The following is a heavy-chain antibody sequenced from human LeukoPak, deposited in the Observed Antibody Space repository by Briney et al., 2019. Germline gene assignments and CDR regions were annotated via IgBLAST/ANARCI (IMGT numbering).Heavy chain of an antibody. J-gene: IGHJ4*02. D-gene: IGHD5-18*01. CDR1: GGSFSDYY. Sequence: SETLSLTCAVYGGSFSDYYWSWIRQPPGKGLEWIGEINHSGDTKYNPSLKSRVTISVDASKNQFSLKVSSVTAADTAVYYCARIQLWPLHYFDYWGQGTLVTVSS. CDR3: ARIQLWPLHYFDY. CDR2: INHSGDT. V-gene: IGHV4-34*01.